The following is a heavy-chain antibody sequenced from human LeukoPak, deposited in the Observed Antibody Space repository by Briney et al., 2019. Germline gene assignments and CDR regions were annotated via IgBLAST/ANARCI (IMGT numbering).Heavy chain of an antibody. CDR2: IIPILGIA. V-gene: IGHV1-69*04. CDR1: GGTFSSYA. Sequence: SVKVSCKASGGTFSSYAISWVRQAPGQGLKWMGRIIPILGIANYAQKFQGRVTITADKSTSTAYMELSSLRSEDTAVYYCARGGTMIDDGMDVWGQGTTVTVSS. J-gene: IGHJ6*02. CDR3: ARGGTMIDDGMDV. D-gene: IGHD3-22*01.